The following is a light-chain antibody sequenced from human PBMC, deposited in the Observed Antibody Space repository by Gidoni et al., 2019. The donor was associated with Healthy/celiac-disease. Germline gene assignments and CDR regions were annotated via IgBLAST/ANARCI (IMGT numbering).Light chain of an antibody. V-gene: IGKV3-20*01. Sequence: EIVLTQSPGTLSLSPGERATLSCRASQSVSISYLAWYHQKPGQSPRLLIYGASSRATGIPDRFSGSGSGTDFTLTISRLEPEDFAVYYCQQYGSSRITFGQGTRLEIK. J-gene: IGKJ5*01. CDR1: QSVSISY. CDR3: QQYGSSRIT. CDR2: GAS.